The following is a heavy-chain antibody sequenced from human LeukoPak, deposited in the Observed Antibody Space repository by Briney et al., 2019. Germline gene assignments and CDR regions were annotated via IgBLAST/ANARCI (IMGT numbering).Heavy chain of an antibody. CDR3: ARGVDTAMDY. Sequence: SQTLSLTCTVSGGSISSGGYYWSWIRQHPGKGLEWIGYIYYSGSTYYNPSLKSRVTISVDTSKNQFSLKLSSVTAAGTAVYYCARGVDTAMDYWGQGTLVTVSS. D-gene: IGHD5-18*01. V-gene: IGHV4-31*03. CDR1: GGSISSGGYY. J-gene: IGHJ4*02. CDR2: IYYSGST.